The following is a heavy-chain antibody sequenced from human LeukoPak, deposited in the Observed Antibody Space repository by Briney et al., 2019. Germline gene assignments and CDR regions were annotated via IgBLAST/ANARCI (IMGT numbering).Heavy chain of an antibody. CDR1: GFTFSSYS. CDR2: SSSSSSTI. J-gene: IGHJ5*02. Sequence: GGSLRLSCAASGFTFSSYSMNWVRQAPGRGLEWVSYSSSSSSTIYYADCVKGRFTLSRDKAKNSLYLQMNSLRAQYTAVYYCARGGRAYSSSWYWFDPWGQGTLVTVSS. CDR3: ARGGRAYSSSWYWFDP. V-gene: IGHV3-48*01. D-gene: IGHD6-13*01.